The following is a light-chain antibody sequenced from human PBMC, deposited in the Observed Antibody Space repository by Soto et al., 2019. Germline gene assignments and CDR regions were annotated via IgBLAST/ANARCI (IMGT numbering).Light chain of an antibody. Sequence: EIVLTQSPGTLSLSPGERATLSCRASQTVRTNYLAWFQHRPGQAPRLLIYGASSRATGIPDRFSGSGSGTAFTLTNNTLEPEDFAVYFCEQYSDSPLTFGGGTKVEIK. CDR2: GAS. CDR3: EQYSDSPLT. CDR1: QTVRTNY. V-gene: IGKV3-20*01. J-gene: IGKJ4*01.